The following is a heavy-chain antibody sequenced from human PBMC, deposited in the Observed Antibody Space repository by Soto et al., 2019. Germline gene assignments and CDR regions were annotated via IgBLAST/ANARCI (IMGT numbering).Heavy chain of an antibody. V-gene: IGHV1-18*01. D-gene: IGHD6-13*01. CDR3: ARSRVGGQQLVKFDP. CDR1: GYTFTSYG. Sequence: ASVKVSCKASGYTFTSYGISWVRQAPGQGLEWMGWISAYNGNTNYAQKLQGRVTKTTDTSTSTAYMELRSLRSDDTAVYYCARSRVGGQQLVKFDPWGKGTLVTVSS. CDR2: ISAYNGNT. J-gene: IGHJ5*02.